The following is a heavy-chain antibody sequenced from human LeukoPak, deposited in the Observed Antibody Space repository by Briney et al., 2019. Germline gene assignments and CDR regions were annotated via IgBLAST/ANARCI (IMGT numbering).Heavy chain of an antibody. V-gene: IGHV3-11*01. CDR2: ISSSSSVI. Sequence: GGSLRLSCAASGFTFSDYYMSWIRQAPGKGLEWVSYISSSSSVIYYADSVKGRFTISRDNAKNSLYLQMNSLRAEDTAVYYCARDKYSGSYPLDYWGQGTLVTVSS. CDR1: GFTFSDYY. D-gene: IGHD1-26*01. CDR3: ARDKYSGSYPLDY. J-gene: IGHJ4*02.